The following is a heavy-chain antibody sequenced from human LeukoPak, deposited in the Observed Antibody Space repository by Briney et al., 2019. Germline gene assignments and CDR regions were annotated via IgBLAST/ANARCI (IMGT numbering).Heavy chain of an antibody. D-gene: IGHD3-3*01. CDR3: ARAIYDFWSGYYIGDYYYYGMDV. V-gene: IGHV1-2*02. J-gene: IGHJ6*02. CDR1: GYTFTGYY. Sequence: GASVKVSCKASGYTFTGYYMHWVRQAPGQGLEWMGWMNPNSGGTNYAQKFQGRVTMTRDTSISTAYMELSRLRSDDTAVYYCARAIYDFWSGYYIGDYYYYGMDVWGQGTTVTVSS. CDR2: MNPNSGGT.